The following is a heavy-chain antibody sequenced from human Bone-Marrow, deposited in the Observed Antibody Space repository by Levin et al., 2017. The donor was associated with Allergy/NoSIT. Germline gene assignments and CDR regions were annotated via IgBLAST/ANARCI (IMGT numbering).Heavy chain of an antibody. CDR3: ARRPSVGIRDAFDI. CDR1: GGTFSSYA. Sequence: ASVKVSCKASGGTFSSYAISWVRQAPGQGLEWMGGIIPIFGTANYAQKFQGRVTITADKSTSTAYMELSSLRSEDTAVYYCARRPSVGIRDAFDIWGQGTMVTVSS. D-gene: IGHD1-14*01. J-gene: IGHJ3*02. CDR2: IIPIFGTA. V-gene: IGHV1-69*06.